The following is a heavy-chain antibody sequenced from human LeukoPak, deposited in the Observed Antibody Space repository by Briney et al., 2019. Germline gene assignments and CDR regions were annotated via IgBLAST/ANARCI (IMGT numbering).Heavy chain of an antibody. CDR2: IHYSGST. CDR3: AKGAGWWAD. Sequence: SETLSLTCSLSGGSISGDHGSWLRQSPRKGLEWIGFIHYSGSTRYNPSVKSRVTISMDTSMTHFFLNLRSVTAADTAVYYCAKGAGWWADWGQGTLVTVSS. D-gene: IGHD6-19*01. V-gene: IGHV4-59*01. J-gene: IGHJ4*02. CDR1: GGSISGDH.